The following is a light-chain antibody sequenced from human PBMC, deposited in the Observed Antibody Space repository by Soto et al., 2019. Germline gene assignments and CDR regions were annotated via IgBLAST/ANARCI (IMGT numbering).Light chain of an antibody. Sequence: EIVLTQAPVTLCLSPGRGATLSCRASQSLSSIYLAWYQQKPRQAPRLLIYRTSSRATGIPDRFSGSGSGTDATLTINRMEPEDSAVYSCHPYGSPPPFGGGTQL. CDR3: HPYGSPPP. J-gene: IGKJ4*01. CDR2: RTS. V-gene: IGKV3-20*01. CDR1: QSLSSIY.